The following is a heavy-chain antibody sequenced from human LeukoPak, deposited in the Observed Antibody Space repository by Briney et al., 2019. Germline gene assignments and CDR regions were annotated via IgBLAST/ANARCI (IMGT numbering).Heavy chain of an antibody. CDR2: TSLDGSNK. CDR3: ARDLTLGKPDYFDH. J-gene: IGHJ4*02. CDR1: GFSFTNYD. V-gene: IGHV3-30-3*01. D-gene: IGHD7-27*01. Sequence: GGSLRLSCVASGFSFTNYDIHWVRQAPGRGLEWVAVTSLDGSNKLYTGTVRGRFIISRDNSKNTVYLQMDSLRAEDTAVYYCARDLTLGKPDYFDHGGQGTLVTVSS.